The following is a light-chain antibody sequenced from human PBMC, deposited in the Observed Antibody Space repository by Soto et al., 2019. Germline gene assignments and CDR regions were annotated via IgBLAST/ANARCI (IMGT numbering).Light chain of an antibody. CDR1: QSISSY. CDR2: AAY. J-gene: IGKJ4*01. CDR3: QQANSFPQT. Sequence: DIQMTQSPSSLPASVGDGVTITCRASQSISSYLSWYQQKPGKARKLLIYAAYSLQGGVTSRFSGSGSGTDFTLTISSLQPEDFATYYCQQANSFPQTFGGGTKVDIK. V-gene: IGKV1-39*01.